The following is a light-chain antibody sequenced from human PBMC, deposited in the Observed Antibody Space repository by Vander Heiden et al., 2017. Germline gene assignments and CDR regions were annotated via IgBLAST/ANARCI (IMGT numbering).Light chain of an antibody. CDR2: KAS. CDR3: QQYNKT. J-gene: IGKJ1*01. Sequence: DIQMTQSPSTLSASVGDRVTITCRASQSISSWLAWYQQKPGKVPKLLIYKASSLESGVPPRFSGSGSGTEFTLTISSLQPDDFATYYCQQYNKTFGQGTKVEIK. V-gene: IGKV1-5*03. CDR1: QSISSW.